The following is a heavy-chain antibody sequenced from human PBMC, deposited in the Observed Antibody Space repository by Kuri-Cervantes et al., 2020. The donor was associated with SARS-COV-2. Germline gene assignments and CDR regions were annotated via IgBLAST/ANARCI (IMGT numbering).Heavy chain of an antibody. Sequence: GGSLRLSCAAFRFTFSSHGMHWVRQAPGKGLEWVANIKQDGSEKYYVDSVKGRFTISRDNAKNSLYLQMNSLRAEDTAVYYCARDDHDWGEGGAFDIWGQGTMVTVSS. V-gene: IGHV3-7*01. D-gene: IGHD7-27*01. CDR2: IKQDGSEK. J-gene: IGHJ3*02. CDR3: ARDDHDWGEGGAFDI. CDR1: RFTFSSHG.